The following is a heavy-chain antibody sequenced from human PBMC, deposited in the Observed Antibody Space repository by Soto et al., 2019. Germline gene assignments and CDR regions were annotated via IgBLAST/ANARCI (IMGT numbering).Heavy chain of an antibody. J-gene: IGHJ4*02. CDR1: GFTFSSYA. CDR3: AKEKGVAALTKVLGVFDY. V-gene: IGHV3-23*01. D-gene: IGHD6-6*01. CDR2: ISGSGGSK. Sequence: GGSPRLSCAASGFTFSSYAMSWVRQAPGKGLEWVSAISGSGGSKYYADSVKGRFTISRDNSKNTLYLQMNSLRAEDTAVYYCAKEKGVAALTKVLGVFDYWGQGTLVTVSS.